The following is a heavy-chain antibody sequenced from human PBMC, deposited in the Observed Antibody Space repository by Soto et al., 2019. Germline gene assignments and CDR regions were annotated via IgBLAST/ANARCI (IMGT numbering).Heavy chain of an antibody. Sequence: LRLSFAASGFTFSSYWMSWVRQAPGKGLEWVANIKQDGSEKYYVDSVKGRFTISRDNAKNSLYLQMNSLRAEDTAVYYCARVYYYDSSGYYLAYWGQGTLVTVSS. CDR3: ARVYYYDSSGYYLAY. J-gene: IGHJ4*02. CDR2: IKQDGSEK. V-gene: IGHV3-7*01. D-gene: IGHD3-22*01. CDR1: GFTFSSYW.